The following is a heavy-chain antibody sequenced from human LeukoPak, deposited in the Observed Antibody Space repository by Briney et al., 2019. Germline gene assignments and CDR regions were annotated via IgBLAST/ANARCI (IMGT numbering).Heavy chain of an antibody. V-gene: IGHV3-74*01. CDR2: IRGDGGET. CDR1: GFTFNNYW. CDR3: TRGGTSSSVFGY. Sequence: GGSLRLSCGASGFTFNNYWMHWVRQAPGKGLVWVSRIRGDGGETTYADSVKGRFTISRDNAKNTLYLQMNSLRAEDTAVYYCTRGGTSSSVFGYWGQGTLVTVS. J-gene: IGHJ4*02. D-gene: IGHD6-6*01.